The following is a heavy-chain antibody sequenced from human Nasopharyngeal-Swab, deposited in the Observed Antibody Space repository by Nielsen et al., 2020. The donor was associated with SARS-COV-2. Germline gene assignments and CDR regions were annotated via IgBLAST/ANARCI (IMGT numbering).Heavy chain of an antibody. J-gene: IGHJ6*02. CDR2: IYYSGST. V-gene: IGHV4-39*01. CDR1: GGSISSSSYY. D-gene: IGHD6-6*01. CDR3: ARRIAAPGGDGMDV. Sequence: SETLSLTCTVSGGSISSSSYYWGWIRQPPGKGLEWIVSIYYSGSTYYNQSLKSRVTISVDTSKNQFSLKLSSVTAADTAVYYCARRIAAPGGDGMDVWGQGTTVTVSS.